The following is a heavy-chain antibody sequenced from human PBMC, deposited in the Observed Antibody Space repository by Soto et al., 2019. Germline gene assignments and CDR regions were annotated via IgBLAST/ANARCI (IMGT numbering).Heavy chain of an antibody. D-gene: IGHD2-2*01. CDR1: GFTFSSYE. V-gene: IGHV3-48*03. J-gene: IGHJ4*02. CDR3: ARGSDDIVVVPAATYYFDY. CDR2: ISSSGSTI. Sequence: PGGSLRLSCAASGFTFSSYEMNRVRQAPGKGLEWVSYISSSGSTIYYADSVKGRFTISRDNAKNSLYLQMNSLRAEDTAVYYCARGSDDIVVVPAATYYFDYWGQGTLVTVSS.